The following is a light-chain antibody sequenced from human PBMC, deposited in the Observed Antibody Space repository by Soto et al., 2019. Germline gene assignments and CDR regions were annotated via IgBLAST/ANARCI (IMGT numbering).Light chain of an antibody. V-gene: IGKV1-9*01. Sequence: IQLTQSPSSLSAFVGDRVALTCMASQGISNYLAWYQQRPGKAPKLLIYAASTLQSGVPSRFSGSGSATDFTLTISSLQPEDFATYYCQQLNSYPITFGQGTRLEIK. CDR3: QQLNSYPIT. J-gene: IGKJ5*01. CDR2: AAS. CDR1: QGISNY.